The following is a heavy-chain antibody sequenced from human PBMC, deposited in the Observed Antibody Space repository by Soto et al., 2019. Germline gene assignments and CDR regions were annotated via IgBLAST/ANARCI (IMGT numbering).Heavy chain of an antibody. CDR2: INHSGST. V-gene: IGHV4-34*01. CDR3: ARGLGYCSGGSCAYYYYYYGMDV. CDR1: GGSFSGYY. J-gene: IGHJ6*02. Sequence: SATLSLTCGVYGGSFSGYYGSWIRQPPGKGLEWIGEINHSGSTNYNPSLKSRVTISVDTSKDQFSLKLSSVTAADTAVYYCARGLGYCSGGSCAYYYYYYGMDVWGQGTTVTLSS. D-gene: IGHD2-15*01.